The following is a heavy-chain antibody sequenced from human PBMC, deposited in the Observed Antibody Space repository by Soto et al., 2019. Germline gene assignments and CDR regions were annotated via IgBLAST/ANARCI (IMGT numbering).Heavy chain of an antibody. V-gene: IGHV1-3*01. D-gene: IGHD3-3*01. J-gene: IGHJ5*02. Sequence: GASVKVSCKASGYTFTSYAMHWVRQAPGQRLEWMGWINAGNGNTKYSQKFQGRVTITRDTSASTAYMELSSLRSEDTAVYYCARDPKRITIFGVVIISWFDPWGQGTLVTVSS. CDR1: GYTFTSYA. CDR2: INAGNGNT. CDR3: ARDPKRITIFGVVIISWFDP.